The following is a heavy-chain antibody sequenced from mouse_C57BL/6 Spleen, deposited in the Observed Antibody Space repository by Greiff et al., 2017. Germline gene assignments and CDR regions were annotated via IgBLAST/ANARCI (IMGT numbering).Heavy chain of an antibody. CDR3: ARYGYYGMDD. Sequence: EVQLQQSLPALFPPFSSFKISCKASGYTFTDYYMNWVKQSHGKSLECIGDINPNNGGTSYNQKFKGKATLTVDKSSSTAYMELRSLTSEDSAVYYCARYGYYGMDDWGQGTSGTVSS. V-gene: IGHV1-26*01. J-gene: IGHJ4*01. CDR1: GYTFTDYY. CDR2: INPNNGGT. D-gene: IGHD1-1*01.